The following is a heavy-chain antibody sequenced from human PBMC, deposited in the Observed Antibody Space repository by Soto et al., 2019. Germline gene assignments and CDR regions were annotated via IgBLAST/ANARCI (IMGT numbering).Heavy chain of an antibody. J-gene: IGHJ4*02. V-gene: IGHV4-31*03. CDR2: IYYSGST. CDR1: GGPISSGGYY. D-gene: IGHD3-22*01. Sequence: SETLSLTCTVSGGPISSGGYYWSWIRQHPGKGLEWIGYIYYSGSTYYNPSLKSRVTISVDTSKNQFSLKLSSVTAADTAVYYCARGVTYYYDSSGYTPRWSFDYWGQGTLVTVSS. CDR3: ARGVTYYYDSSGYTPRWSFDY.